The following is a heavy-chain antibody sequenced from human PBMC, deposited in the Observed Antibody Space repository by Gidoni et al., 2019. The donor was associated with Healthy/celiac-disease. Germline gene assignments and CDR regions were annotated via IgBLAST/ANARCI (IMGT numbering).Heavy chain of an antibody. D-gene: IGHD6-13*01. Sequence: EVQLVESGGGLVKPGGSLRLSCAASGFTFSNAWMSWVRQAPGKGLEWVGRIKSKTEGGKTDYAAPVKGRFTISRDDSKNTLYLQMNSLKTEDTAVYYCTTDQPVIAAAGTSDYWGQGTLVTVSS. CDR2: IKSKTEGGKT. J-gene: IGHJ4*02. CDR3: TTDQPVIAAAGTSDY. CDR1: GFTFSNAW. V-gene: IGHV3-15*01.